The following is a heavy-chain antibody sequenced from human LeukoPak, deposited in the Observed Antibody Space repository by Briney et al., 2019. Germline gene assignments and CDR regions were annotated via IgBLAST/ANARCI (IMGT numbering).Heavy chain of an antibody. D-gene: IGHD1-14*01. J-gene: IGHJ4*02. CDR2: ISSSGSTT. V-gene: IGHV3-48*03. Sequence: GGSLRLPCAASGFTFSSYEMNWVRQAPGKGLEWVSYISSSGSTTYYADSVKGRFTISRDNGKNSLYLQMNSLRAEDTAVYYCARGVIREPGPFDYWGQGTLVTVSS. CDR3: ARGVIREPGPFDY. CDR1: GFTFSSYE.